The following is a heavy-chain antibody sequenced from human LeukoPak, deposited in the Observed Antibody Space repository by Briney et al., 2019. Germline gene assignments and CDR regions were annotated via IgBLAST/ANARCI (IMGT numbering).Heavy chain of an antibody. D-gene: IGHD4-17*01. CDR1: GFTFSSYG. Sequence: GRSLRLSCAASGFTFSSYGMHWVRQAPGKGLEWVAVIWYDGSNKYYADSVKGRFTISRDNSKNTLYLQMNSLRAEDTAVYYCARGGEMTTVTTGWFDPGGKGPLVTVPS. CDR2: IWYDGSNK. J-gene: IGHJ5*02. CDR3: ARGGEMTTVTTGWFDP. V-gene: IGHV3-33*01.